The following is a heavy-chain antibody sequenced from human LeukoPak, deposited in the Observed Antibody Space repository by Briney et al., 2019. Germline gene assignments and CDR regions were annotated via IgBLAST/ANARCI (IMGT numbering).Heavy chain of an antibody. D-gene: IGHD3-10*01. CDR2: IYYSGST. J-gene: IGHJ6*04. CDR3: ARESITMVRGVISDGMDV. CDR1: GGSISSGGYY. V-gene: IGHV4-31*03. Sequence: SQTLPLTCTVSGGSISSGGYYWSWIRQHPGKGLEWIGYIYYSGSTYYNPSLKSRVTISVDTSKNQFSLKLSSVTAADTAVYYCARESITMVRGVISDGMDVWGKGTTVTVSS.